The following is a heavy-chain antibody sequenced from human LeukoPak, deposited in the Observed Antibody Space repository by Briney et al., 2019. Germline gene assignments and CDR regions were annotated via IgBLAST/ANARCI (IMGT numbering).Heavy chain of an antibody. CDR1: GGSISTYY. CDR3: ARPVAGTVDAFDI. J-gene: IGHJ3*02. CDR2: IYYSGST. Sequence: SETLSLTCTVSGGSISTYYWSWIRQPPGKGLEWIGYIYYSGSTNYNPSLKSRVTISVDTSKNQFSLKLSSVTAADTAVFYCARPVAGTVDAFDIWGQGTMVTVSS. V-gene: IGHV4-59*08. D-gene: IGHD6-19*01.